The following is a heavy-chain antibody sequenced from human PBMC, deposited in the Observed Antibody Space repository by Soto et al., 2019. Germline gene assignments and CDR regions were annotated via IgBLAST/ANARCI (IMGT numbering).Heavy chain of an antibody. CDR1: GFTFRSYG. D-gene: IGHD6-19*01. J-gene: IGHJ5*02. Sequence: GGSLRLSCAASGFTFRSYGMHWVRQAPGKGLEWVAVISYDGSNKYYADSVKGRFTISRDNSKNTLYLQMNSLRAEDTAVYYCAKDLTYSSGWYPSGPDPWGQGTLVTVSS. CDR3: AKDLTYSSGWYPSGPDP. CDR2: ISYDGSNK. V-gene: IGHV3-30*18.